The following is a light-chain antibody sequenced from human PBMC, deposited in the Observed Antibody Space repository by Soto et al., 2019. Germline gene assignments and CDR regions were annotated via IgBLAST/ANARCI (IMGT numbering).Light chain of an antibody. V-gene: IGKV1-39*01. CDR3: QQGHSTPYT. CDR2: SAS. CDR1: QNIRTY. Sequence: DIQMTQSPYSLSASVGDSVTITCRASQNIRTYLNWYQQKPGRAPKLLIHSASALPSGVPSRFSGSGSGTEFTLTMSGLQPEDVATYYCQQGHSTPYTFGQGNKVEI. J-gene: IGKJ2*01.